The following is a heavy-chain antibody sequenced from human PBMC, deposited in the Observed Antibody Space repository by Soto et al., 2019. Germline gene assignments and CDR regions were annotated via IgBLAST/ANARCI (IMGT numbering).Heavy chain of an antibody. CDR1: GFTRKSYE. Sequence: DEQLVESGGGLVQSGGSLRLSCEASGFTRKSYEVNWVRQAPGKGLEWISYITSSTRTTYYADSVKGLFTISSDNARKSVYLQMNSLTVEDTAIYYCARGNTSIQGDLSHYHGLEVWGQGTTVTVSS. D-gene: IGHD3-10*01. J-gene: IGHJ6*02. V-gene: IGHV3-48*03. CDR2: ITSSTRTT. CDR3: ARGNTSIQGDLSHYHGLEV.